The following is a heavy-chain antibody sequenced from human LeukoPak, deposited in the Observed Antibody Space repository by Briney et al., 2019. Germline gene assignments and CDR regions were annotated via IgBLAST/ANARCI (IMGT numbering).Heavy chain of an antibody. CDR2: IERKTDGATT. CDR3: TTHRGYSSSPTFDY. CDR1: GFTFSNAW. D-gene: IGHD6-13*01. J-gene: IGHJ4*02. V-gene: IGHV3-15*04. Sequence: PGGSLRFSCAASGFTFSNAWMSWVRQAPGKGLEWVGRIERKTDGATTDYAAPVKGRFTISRDDSKNTLYLQMNSLKTEDTAVYYCTTHRGYSSSPTFDYWGQGTLVTVPS.